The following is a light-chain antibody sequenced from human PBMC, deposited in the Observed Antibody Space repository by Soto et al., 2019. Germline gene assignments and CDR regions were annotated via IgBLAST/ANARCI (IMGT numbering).Light chain of an antibody. V-gene: IGKV3-11*01. Sequence: EIVMTQSPATLSVSPGGRATLSCSASQSVSSNLAWYQQKPGQAPRLLIYDSSSRATGIPARFSGSGSGTDFTLTISSLEPEDFAVYYCQQRSDWPPITFGQGTRLEIK. CDR3: QQRSDWPPIT. CDR2: DSS. J-gene: IGKJ5*01. CDR1: QSVSSN.